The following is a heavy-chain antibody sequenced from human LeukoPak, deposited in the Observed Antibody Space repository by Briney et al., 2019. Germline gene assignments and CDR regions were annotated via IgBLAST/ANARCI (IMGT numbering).Heavy chain of an antibody. CDR3: TLYNY. J-gene: IGHJ4*02. D-gene: IGHD2-2*02. CDR2: INPDNGNA. V-gene: IGHV1-3*03. Sequence: ASVKVSCKASGYSFTNQDMHWVRQAPGQRLEWMGRINPDNGNAKYSQEFQGRVTITRDTSASTAYMELSSLRSEDMAVYYCTLYNYWGQGTLVTVSS. CDR1: GYSFTNQD.